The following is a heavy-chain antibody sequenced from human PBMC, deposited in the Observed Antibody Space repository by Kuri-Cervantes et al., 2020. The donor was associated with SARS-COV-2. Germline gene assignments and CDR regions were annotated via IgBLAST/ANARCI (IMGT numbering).Heavy chain of an antibody. CDR2: ISSSSSYI. CDR3: ARNSGYDFWFDP. V-gene: IGHV3-21*01. CDR1: GFTFSSYS. D-gene: IGHD5-12*01. J-gene: IGHJ5*02. Sequence: ETLSLTCAASGFTFSSYSMNWVRQAPGKGLEWVSSISSSSSYIYYADSVKGRFTISRDNAKNSLYLQMNSLRAEDTAVYYCARNSGYDFWFDPWGQGTLVTVS.